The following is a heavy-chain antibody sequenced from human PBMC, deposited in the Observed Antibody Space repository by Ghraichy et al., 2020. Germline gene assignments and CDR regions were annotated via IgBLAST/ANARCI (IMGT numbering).Heavy chain of an antibody. Sequence: GGSLRLSCVASGFTFSEYWMTWVRQAPGKGLEWVANIKQDGSAKYYVDSVEGRFTISRDNAKNSVYLQMDSLRAEDPAVFYCAREWGSSSPYPTYRFDYWCQGALVTVSS. CDR3: AREWGSSSPYPTYRFDY. CDR1: GFTFSEYW. CDR2: IKQDGSAK. D-gene: IGHD6-6*01. J-gene: IGHJ4*02. V-gene: IGHV3-7*03.